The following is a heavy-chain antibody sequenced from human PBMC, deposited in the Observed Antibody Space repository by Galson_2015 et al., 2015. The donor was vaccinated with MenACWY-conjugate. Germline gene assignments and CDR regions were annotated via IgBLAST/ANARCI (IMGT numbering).Heavy chain of an antibody. CDR3: ARDGPGGPDYLAD. J-gene: IGHJ4*02. CDR1: GGTFSRYP. V-gene: IGHV1-69*13. Sequence: SVKVSCKVSGGTFSRYPISWVRQAPGRGLEWMGGIIAIFGAANYAQKFRNRVTVTADESTSTAYMEVSSLTSEDTAVYYCARDGPGGPDYLADWGQGTLVTVSS. CDR2: IIAIFGAA.